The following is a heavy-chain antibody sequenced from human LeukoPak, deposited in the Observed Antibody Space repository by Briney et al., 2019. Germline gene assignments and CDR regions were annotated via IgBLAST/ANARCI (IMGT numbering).Heavy chain of an antibody. D-gene: IGHD4-17*01. Sequence: GGSREPSWEAPEFPSGNPWMSWFRKPPGKGLDWVGRIKSKTDGGTTDYAAPVKGRFTISRDDSKNTLYLQMNSLKTEDTAVYYCTTEPTMTTVTAFSGGQGTLVTVSS. V-gene: IGHV3-15*01. J-gene: IGHJ4*02. CDR2: IKSKTDGGTT. CDR3: TTEPTMTTVTAFS. CDR1: EFPSGNPW.